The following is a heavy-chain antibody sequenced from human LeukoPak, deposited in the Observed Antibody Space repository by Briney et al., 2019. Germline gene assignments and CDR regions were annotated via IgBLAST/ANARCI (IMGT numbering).Heavy chain of an antibody. CDR3: ARTGPNWNDVFYFDS. CDR1: SGSISSYY. J-gene: IGHJ4*02. CDR2: IYTTGGT. V-gene: IGHV4-4*09. D-gene: IGHD1-1*01. Sequence: KPSETLSLTCTVSSGSISSYYWSWIRQPPGKGLEWIGYIYTTGGTNFNPSLKSRVTISVDTSKNQFSLKLSSVTAADTAVYYCARTGPNWNDVFYFDSWGQGTLVTVSS.